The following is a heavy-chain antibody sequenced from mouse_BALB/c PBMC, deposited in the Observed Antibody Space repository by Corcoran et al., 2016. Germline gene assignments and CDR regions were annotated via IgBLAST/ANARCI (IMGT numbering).Heavy chain of an antibody. CDR3: ARRAPGGYYAMDY. J-gene: IGHJ4*01. V-gene: IGHV8-12*01. CDR1: GFSLSTSGMG. CDR2: IYWDDDK. Sequence: QVTLKEFGPGILQPSQTLSLTCSFSGFSLSTSGMGVSWIRQPSGKGLEWLAHIYWDDDKRYNPSLKSRLTISKDTSRNQVFLKLTSVDTAVNATYYCARRAPGGYYAMDYWGQGTSVTVSS.